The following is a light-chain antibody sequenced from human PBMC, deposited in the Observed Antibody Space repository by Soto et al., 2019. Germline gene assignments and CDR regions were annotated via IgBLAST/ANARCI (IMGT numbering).Light chain of an antibody. CDR2: GAS. Sequence: EIVMTQSPATLSVSPGEISTLSCRASQSVSTSLAWYQQKPGQAPRLLIYGASTRVTGIPARFSGSGSGTEFTLTISSLKSEDFAVYYCQQYNTWHTITFGQGTRLEIK. J-gene: IGKJ5*01. CDR1: QSVSTS. CDR3: QQYNTWHTIT. V-gene: IGKV3-15*01.